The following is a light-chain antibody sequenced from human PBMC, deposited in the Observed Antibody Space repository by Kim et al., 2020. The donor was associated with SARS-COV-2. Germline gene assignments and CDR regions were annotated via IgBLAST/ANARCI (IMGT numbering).Light chain of an antibody. Sequence: QGERATLSCRASQSVSRNLAWYQQKPGQAPRLLIYGASTRATGIPARFSGSGSGTEFTLTISSLQSEDFAVYYCQQYNNWPPLTFGGGTKVDIK. CDR1: QSVSRN. J-gene: IGKJ4*01. V-gene: IGKV3-15*01. CDR2: GAS. CDR3: QQYNNWPPLT.